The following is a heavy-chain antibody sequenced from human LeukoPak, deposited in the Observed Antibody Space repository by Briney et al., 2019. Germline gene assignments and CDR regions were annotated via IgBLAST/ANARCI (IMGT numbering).Heavy chain of an antibody. CDR3: SRGIVVPSAHMSPRFDP. Sequence: ASVKVSCKASGYTFTSYDINWVRQATGQGLEWMGWMNPNSGNTGYAQKFQGRVTITRNTSISTAYRELSSLRSADTAGYYCSRGIVVPSAHMSPRFDPGGQGTLVTVSS. CDR1: GYTFTSYD. D-gene: IGHD2-2*01. J-gene: IGHJ5*02. V-gene: IGHV1-8*03. CDR2: MNPNSGNT.